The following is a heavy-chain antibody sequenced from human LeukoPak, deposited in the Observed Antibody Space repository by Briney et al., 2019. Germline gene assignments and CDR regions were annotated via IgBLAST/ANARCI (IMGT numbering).Heavy chain of an antibody. V-gene: IGHV4-39*01. CDR1: GYSISNSYY. D-gene: IGHD3-3*01. CDR2: IYYSGST. CDR3: ARHKGVVITPLDAFDI. J-gene: IGHJ3*02. Sequence: SETLSLTCTVSGYSISNSYYGGWIRQPPGKGLEWIGSIYYSGSTYYNPSLKSRVTISVDTSKNQFSLKLSSVTAADTAVYYCARHKGVVITPLDAFDIWGQGTMVTVSS.